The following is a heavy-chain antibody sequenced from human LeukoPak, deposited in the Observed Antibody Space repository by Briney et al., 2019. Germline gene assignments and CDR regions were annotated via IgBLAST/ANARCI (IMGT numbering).Heavy chain of an antibody. CDR1: GFTVSSNY. V-gene: IGHV3-21*01. J-gene: IGHJ4*02. D-gene: IGHD2-8*01. Sequence: SGGSLRLSCAASGFTVSSNYMTWVRQAPGKGLEWVSSIDTPTPYINYADSVRGRFTISRDNARNSLYLQMSSLRAEDTAVYYCVRDFYCHNGACFDFWGQGTLVTVSS. CDR2: IDTPTPYI. CDR3: VRDFYCHNGACFDF.